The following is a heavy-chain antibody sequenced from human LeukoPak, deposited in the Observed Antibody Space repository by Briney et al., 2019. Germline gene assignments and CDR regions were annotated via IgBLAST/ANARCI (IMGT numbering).Heavy chain of an antibody. CDR1: GFTFSSYG. CDR2: IRYDGSNK. CDR3: AKVGEQLAPYYYYMDV. V-gene: IGHV3-30*02. J-gene: IGHJ6*03. Sequence: GGSLRLSCAASGFTFSSYGMHWVRQAPGKGLEWVAFIRYDGSNKYYTDSVKGRFTISRDNSKNTLYLQMNSLRAEDTAVYYCAKVGEQLAPYYYYMDVWGKGTTVTVSS. D-gene: IGHD6-6*01.